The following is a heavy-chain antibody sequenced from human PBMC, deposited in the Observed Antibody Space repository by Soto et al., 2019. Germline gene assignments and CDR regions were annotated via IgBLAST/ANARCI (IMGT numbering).Heavy chain of an antibody. V-gene: IGHV3-66*01. Sequence: GGSLRLSCAASGFTVSNNYMSWVRQAPGKGLEYVSVIYSGGGTYYADSVKGRFTISRDNSKNTLYLQMNSLGAEDTAVYYCAKDLFDSTGSRYYYAMDVWGQGTTVTVSS. CDR1: GFTVSNNY. CDR3: AKDLFDSTGSRYYYAMDV. D-gene: IGHD3-22*01. CDR2: IYSGGGT. J-gene: IGHJ6*02.